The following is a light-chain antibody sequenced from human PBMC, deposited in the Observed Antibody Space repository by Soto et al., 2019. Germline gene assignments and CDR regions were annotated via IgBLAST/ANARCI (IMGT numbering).Light chain of an antibody. CDR2: EVS. Sequence: QSALTQPAYVSGSPGQSITISCTGTSSDVGNYNYVSWYQQHPGKAPKLMIYEVSNRPSGVSNRFSGSKSGNTASLTISGLQAEDEADYYCSSYTSSTNYVFGAGTKVTVL. CDR3: SSYTSSTNYV. V-gene: IGLV2-14*01. J-gene: IGLJ1*01. CDR1: SSDVGNYNY.